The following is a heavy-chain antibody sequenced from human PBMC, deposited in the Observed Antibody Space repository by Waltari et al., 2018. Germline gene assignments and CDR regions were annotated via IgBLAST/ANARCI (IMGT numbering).Heavy chain of an antibody. CDR1: EYTFASSY. CDR3: ATDTGALWMDV. V-gene: IGHV1-46*01. CDR2: ITPSGGST. D-gene: IGHD2-21*01. J-gene: IGHJ6*02. Sequence: QVQLVQSGAEVKKPGASVKISCKTSEYTFASSYVHWVRQAPGQGLEWGGIITPSGGSTSYAQRFQGRVTMTRDTSTSTVYMELSSLKSEDTAVYYCATDTGALWMDVWGQGTTVTVSS.